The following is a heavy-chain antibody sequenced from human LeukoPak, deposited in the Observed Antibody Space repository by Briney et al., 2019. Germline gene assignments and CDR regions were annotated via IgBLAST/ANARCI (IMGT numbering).Heavy chain of an antibody. D-gene: IGHD5-24*01. CDR2: IYHTGRT. Sequence: SETLSLTCAVSGDSMTSNNWWSWVRQPPGKGLEWIGDIYHTGRTNYNPSLKSRVTISVDKSKKQFSLKLDSVTAADTAVYYCARGTEADGTFMFDFWGQGTLVTVSS. V-gene: IGHV4-4*02. J-gene: IGHJ4*02. CDR3: ARGTEADGTFMFDF. CDR1: GDSMTSNNW.